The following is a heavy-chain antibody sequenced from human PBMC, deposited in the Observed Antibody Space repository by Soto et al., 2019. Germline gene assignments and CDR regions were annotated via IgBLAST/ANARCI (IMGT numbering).Heavy chain of an antibody. V-gene: IGHV4-59*12. CDR1: GGSISSYY. CDR2: IYYSGST. D-gene: IGHD4-17*01. CDR3: AREQRYYGDYKTRRRFFAFDI. J-gene: IGHJ3*02. Sequence: PSETLSLTCTVSGGSISSYYWSWIRQPPGKGLEWIGYIYYSGSTNYNPSLKSRVTISVDTSKNQFSLKLSSVTAADTAVYYCAREQRYYGDYKTRRRFFAFDIWGQGTMVT.